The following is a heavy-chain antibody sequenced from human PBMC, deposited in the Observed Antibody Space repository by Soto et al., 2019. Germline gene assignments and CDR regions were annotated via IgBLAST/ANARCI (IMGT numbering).Heavy chain of an antibody. CDR1: GGTFSSYT. J-gene: IGHJ6*02. Sequence: SVKVSCKASGGTFSSYTISWVRQAPGQGLEWMGRIIPILGIANYAQKFQGRVTITADKSTSTAYMELSSLRSEDTAVYYCARGSYGYYYYYGLDVWGQGTTVTVSS. D-gene: IGHD5-18*01. CDR3: ARGSYGYYYYYGLDV. V-gene: IGHV1-69*02. CDR2: IIPILGIA.